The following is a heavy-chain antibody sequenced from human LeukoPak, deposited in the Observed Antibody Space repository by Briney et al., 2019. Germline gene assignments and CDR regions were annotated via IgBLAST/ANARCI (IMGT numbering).Heavy chain of an antibody. CDR2: ISGSGGST. D-gene: IGHD6-25*01. Sequence: TGGSLRLSCAASGFTFSSYAMSWVRQAPGKGLEWVSAISGSGGSTYYADSVKGRFSISRDNSKNTLYLQLHSLRAEDAAVFYCARGGAARPDYWGQGTLVTVSS. V-gene: IGHV3-23*01. CDR1: GFTFSSYA. J-gene: IGHJ4*02. CDR3: ARGGAARPDY.